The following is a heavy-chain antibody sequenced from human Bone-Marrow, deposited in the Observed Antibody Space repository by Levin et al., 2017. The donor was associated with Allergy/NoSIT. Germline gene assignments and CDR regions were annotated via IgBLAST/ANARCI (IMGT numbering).Heavy chain of an antibody. D-gene: IGHD6-19*01. V-gene: IGHV3-21*01. CDR3: AREVGGEYLDY. CDR1: GIDLNYFT. Sequence: LSLTCVVSGIDLNYFTMNWVRQAPGKGLEWVSSISSSSDYIYYADSVKGRFTISRDNAKNSLYLQMNSLRAEDTAVFFCAREVGGEYLDYWGQGTLVTVSS. J-gene: IGHJ4*02. CDR2: ISSSSDYI.